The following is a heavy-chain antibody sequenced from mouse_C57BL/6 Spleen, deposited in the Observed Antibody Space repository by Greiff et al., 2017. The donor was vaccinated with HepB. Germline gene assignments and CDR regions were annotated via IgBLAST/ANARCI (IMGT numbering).Heavy chain of an antibody. CDR2: IHPNSGST. J-gene: IGHJ1*03. CDR3: AREACYDYPYFDV. V-gene: IGHV1-64*01. D-gene: IGHD2-4*01. CDR1: GYTFTSYW. Sequence: QVQLQQPGAELVKPGASVKLSCKASGYTFTSYWMHWVKQRPGQGLEWIGMIHPNSGSTNYNEKFKSKATLTVDKSSSTAYMPLSSLTSEDSAVYYCAREACYDYPYFDVWGTGTSVTVSS.